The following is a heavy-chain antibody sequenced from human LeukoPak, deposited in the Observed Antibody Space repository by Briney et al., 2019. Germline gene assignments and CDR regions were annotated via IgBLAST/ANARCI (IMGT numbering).Heavy chain of an antibody. J-gene: IGHJ3*02. D-gene: IGHD2-21*02. V-gene: IGHV3-74*01. CDR1: GFTFISYW. CDR2: INADGSST. Sequence: GGTLRLSCAASGFTFISYWMHWVRQDPGKGLVWVSRINADGSSTSYADSVKGRFTISRDNVKNTLYVQMNRLRAEDTAVYYCARTASYAFDIWGQGTMVTVSS. CDR3: ARTASYAFDI.